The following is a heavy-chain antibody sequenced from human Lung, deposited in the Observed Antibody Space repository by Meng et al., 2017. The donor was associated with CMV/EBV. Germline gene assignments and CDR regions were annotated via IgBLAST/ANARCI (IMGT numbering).Heavy chain of an antibody. D-gene: IGHD2-2*01. V-gene: IGHV1-69*05. J-gene: IGHJ6*02. CDR3: ARGGYQLLVYYYYYGMDV. Sequence: SVXVSXKASGGTFSSYAISWVRQAPGQGLEWMGGIIPIFGTANYAQKFQGRVTITTDESTSTAYMELSSLRSEDTAVYYCARGGYQLLVYYYYYGMDVWGQRTTVTVSS. CDR2: IIPIFGTA. CDR1: GGTFSSYA.